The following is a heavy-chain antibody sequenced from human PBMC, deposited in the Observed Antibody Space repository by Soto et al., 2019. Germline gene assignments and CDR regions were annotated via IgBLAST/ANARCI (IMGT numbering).Heavy chain of an antibody. CDR1: GYSFTSYW. Sequence: PGESLKISCKGSGYSFTSYWISWVRQMPGKGLEWMGRIDPSDSYTNYSPSFQGHVTISADKSISTAYLQWSSLKASDTAMYYCARHVIVVGHYYYYGMDVWGQGTTVTVSS. CDR2: IDPSDSYT. D-gene: IGHD2-15*01. CDR3: ARHVIVVGHYYYYGMDV. J-gene: IGHJ6*02. V-gene: IGHV5-10-1*01.